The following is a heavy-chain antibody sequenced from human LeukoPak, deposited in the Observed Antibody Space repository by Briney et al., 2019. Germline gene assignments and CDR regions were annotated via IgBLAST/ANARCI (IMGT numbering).Heavy chain of an antibody. J-gene: IGHJ6*03. D-gene: IGHD6-19*01. CDR1: GFSFSTYW. CDR3: ARDTYSSGCGASNYYYCYYMDV. V-gene: IGHV3-7*01. CDR2: IRQDGSEK. Sequence: PGGSLRLSCAASGFSFSTYWMSWVRQAPGKGLEWVANIRQDGSEKYYVDSVKGRFTISRDNAKNSLYLQMNSLRAEDTAVYYCARDTYSSGCGASNYYYCYYMDVWGKGTTVTVSS.